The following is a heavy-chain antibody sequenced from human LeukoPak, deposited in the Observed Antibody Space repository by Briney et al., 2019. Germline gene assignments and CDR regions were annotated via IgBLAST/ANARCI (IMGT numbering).Heavy chain of an antibody. Sequence: GSSVKVSCKASGGTFSSYAISWVRQAPGQVLEWMGRIIPIFGTANYAQKFQGRVTITTDESTSTAYMELSSLRSEDTAVYYCAVNSLAGRYYFDYWGQGTLVTVSS. CDR3: AVNSLAGRYYFDY. V-gene: IGHV1-69*05. J-gene: IGHJ4*02. CDR1: GGTFSSYA. CDR2: IIPIFGTA. D-gene: IGHD6-19*01.